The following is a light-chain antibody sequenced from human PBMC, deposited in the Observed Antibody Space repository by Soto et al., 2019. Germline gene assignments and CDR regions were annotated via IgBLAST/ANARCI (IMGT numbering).Light chain of an antibody. J-gene: IGKJ5*01. V-gene: IGKV3-20*01. Sequence: EIVLTQSPATLSVSPGERATLSCRASHSVSSNLAWYQQKPGQAPRLLIYGASTRATGIPDRFSGSGSGTDFTLTISRLEPEDFAVYYCQQYGSSLITFGQGTRLEIK. CDR1: HSVSSN. CDR3: QQYGSSLIT. CDR2: GAS.